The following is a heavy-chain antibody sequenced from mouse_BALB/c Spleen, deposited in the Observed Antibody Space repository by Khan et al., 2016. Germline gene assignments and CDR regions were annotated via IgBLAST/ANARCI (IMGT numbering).Heavy chain of an antibody. Sequence: VQLQQSGTELVRPGASVKLSCKASGFNIKDNFMNWVRQRPEQGLECIGWIDPENGNTIYAPKFQGKASITADTSSNTAYLQLSSLTSEDTAVYYCARGDYGNYAAYWGQGALVTVSA. V-gene: IGHV14-1*02. CDR2: IDPENGNT. CDR1: GFNIKDNF. CDR3: ARGDYGNYAAY. J-gene: IGHJ3*01. D-gene: IGHD2-1*01.